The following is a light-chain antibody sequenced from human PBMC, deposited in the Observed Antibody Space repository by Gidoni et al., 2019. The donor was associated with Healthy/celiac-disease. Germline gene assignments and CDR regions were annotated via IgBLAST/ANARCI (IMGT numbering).Light chain of an antibody. CDR2: AAS. V-gene: IGKV1-39*01. J-gene: IGKJ1*01. CDR1: QRISSH. Sequence: DIQMTQSPSSLSASVGDRVNITCRASQRISSHLNWYQQKPVQAHKILIYAASSLQSRVPSSLSGSGSGTDFTLTIRSLQPEDFATYHCPPSYSTPWTFGQGTKVEIK. CDR3: PPSYSTPWT.